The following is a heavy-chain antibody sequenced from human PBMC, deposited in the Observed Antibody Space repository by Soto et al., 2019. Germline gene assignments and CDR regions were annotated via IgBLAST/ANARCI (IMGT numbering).Heavy chain of an antibody. J-gene: IGHJ4*02. CDR1: GFTFRSFA. CDR2: ISANGGDT. Sequence: EVQLLESGGGLEQPGGSLRLSCAASGFTFRSFAMSWVRQAPGKGLEWVSGISANGGDTNYADSVKGRFTISRDNSKNTLYLKLNSLRAEDTAVYYCATPQYNYDYGSFSDWGQGTLVTVAS. D-gene: IGHD5-18*01. CDR3: ATPQYNYDYGSFSD. V-gene: IGHV3-23*01.